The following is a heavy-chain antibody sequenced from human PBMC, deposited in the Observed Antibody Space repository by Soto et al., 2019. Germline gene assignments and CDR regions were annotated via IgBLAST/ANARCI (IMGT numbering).Heavy chain of an antibody. Sequence: SETLSLTCTVSGGSISSYYWSWIRQPPGKGLEWIGYIYYSGSTNYNPSLKSRVTISVDTSKNQFSLKLTSVTAADTAVYYCARGLATVELDYWGPGALVTVSS. CDR2: IYYSGST. J-gene: IGHJ4*02. CDR1: GGSISSYY. D-gene: IGHD4-4*01. V-gene: IGHV4-59*01. CDR3: ARGLATVELDY.